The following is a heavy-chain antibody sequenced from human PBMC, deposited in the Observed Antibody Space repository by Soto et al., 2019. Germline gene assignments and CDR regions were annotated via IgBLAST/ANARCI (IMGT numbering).Heavy chain of an antibody. D-gene: IGHD3-10*01. J-gene: IGHJ6*02. CDR3: ARVGGYGMDV. V-gene: IGHV4-38-2*01. Sequence: SETLSLTCAVSGYSTSSGYYWGWIRQPPGKGLEWIGSIYHSGSTYNNPSLKSRVTISVDTSKNQFSLKLSSVTAADTAVYYCARVGGYGMDVWGQGTTVTVSS. CDR2: IYHSGST. CDR1: GYSTSSGYY.